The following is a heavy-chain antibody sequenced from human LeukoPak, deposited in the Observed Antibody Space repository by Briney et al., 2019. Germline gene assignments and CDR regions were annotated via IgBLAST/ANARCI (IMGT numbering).Heavy chain of an antibody. CDR3: ARDCSGGSCDDFDI. Sequence: GRSLRLSCAASVFTFSSYGMLSVREAPGKGREGVADIWYDGSNKYYADSVKGRFTISRDNSKNTLYLQMNSLRAEDTAVYYCARDCSGGSCDDFDIWGQGTMVTVSS. J-gene: IGHJ3*02. D-gene: IGHD2-15*01. CDR1: VFTFSSYG. CDR2: IWYDGSNK. V-gene: IGHV3-33*01.